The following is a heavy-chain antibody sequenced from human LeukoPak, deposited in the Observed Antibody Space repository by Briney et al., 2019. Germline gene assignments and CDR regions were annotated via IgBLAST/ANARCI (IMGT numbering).Heavy chain of an antibody. CDR3: ARDYLLTGYAFDV. CDR2: ISRAGDYI. V-gene: IGHV3-21*04. D-gene: IGHD3-9*01. Sequence: PGGSLRLSCAASGFSFNTYNMNWVRQAPGKGLEWVSSISRAGDYIYYADSVKGRFTISRDNAKTSLFLQMTRLRVEDTAIYYCARDYLLTGYAFDVWGQGTMVTVSS. J-gene: IGHJ3*01. CDR1: GFSFNTYN.